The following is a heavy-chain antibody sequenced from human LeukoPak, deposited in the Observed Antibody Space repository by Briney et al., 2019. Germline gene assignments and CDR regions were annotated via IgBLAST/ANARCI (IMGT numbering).Heavy chain of an antibody. Sequence: GGSLRLSCEVSGFIFSYYGMNWVRQAPGKGLEWVSAISGSGGSTYYADSVKGRFTISRDNSKNTLYLQMNSLRAEDTAVYYCAKAINTYYYDSSGYPSAPFDYWGQGTLVTVSS. CDR3: AKAINTYYYDSSGYPSAPFDY. CDR1: GFIFSYYG. D-gene: IGHD3-22*01. CDR2: ISGSGGST. V-gene: IGHV3-23*01. J-gene: IGHJ4*02.